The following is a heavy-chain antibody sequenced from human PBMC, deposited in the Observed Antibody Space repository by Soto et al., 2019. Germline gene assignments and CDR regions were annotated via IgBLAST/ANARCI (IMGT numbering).Heavy chain of an antibody. Sequence: EVQLVESGGGLVQPGGSLRLSCVASGFTFSSSSMNWVRQAPGKGLEWVSYISSRRSTIYYADSVKGRFTISRDNAKNSRYLQMNSLRAEDTAVYYCAREVDDDSSGNYAFDIWGQGTMVTVSS. CDR1: GFTFSSSS. CDR2: ISSRRSTI. J-gene: IGHJ3*02. V-gene: IGHV3-48*01. CDR3: AREVDDDSSGNYAFDI. D-gene: IGHD3-22*01.